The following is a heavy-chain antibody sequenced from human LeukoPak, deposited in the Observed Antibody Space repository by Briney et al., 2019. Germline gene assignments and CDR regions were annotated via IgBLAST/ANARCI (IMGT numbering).Heavy chain of an antibody. J-gene: IGHJ6*02. D-gene: IGHD3-10*01. V-gene: IGHV1-8*01. CDR1: GYTFTSYD. CDR3: ARPYYGSGSPRMDV. CDR2: MNPNSGST. Sequence: ASVKVSCKASGYTFTSYDINWVRQATGQGLEWMGWMNPNSGSTGYAQKFQGRVTMTRNTSISTAYMELSSLRSEDPAVYYCARPYYGSGSPRMDVWGQGTTVTVSS.